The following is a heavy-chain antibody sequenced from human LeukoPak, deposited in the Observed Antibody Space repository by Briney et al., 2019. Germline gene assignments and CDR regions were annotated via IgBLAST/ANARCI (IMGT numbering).Heavy chain of an antibody. D-gene: IGHD2-15*01. CDR3: ARGYCSGGSCYWREYKWFDP. J-gene: IGHJ5*02. V-gene: IGHV3-48*01. CDR2: ISSSSSSTI. Sequence: GGSLRLSCAASGFTFSSYSMNWVRQAPGKGLEWVSYISSSSSSTIYYADSVKGRFTISRDNAKNSLYLQMNSLRAEDTAVYYCARGYCSGGSCYWREYKWFDPWGQGTLVTVSS. CDR1: GFTFSSYS.